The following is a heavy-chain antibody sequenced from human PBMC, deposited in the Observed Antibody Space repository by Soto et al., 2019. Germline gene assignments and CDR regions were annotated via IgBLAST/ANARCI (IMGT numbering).Heavy chain of an antibody. Sequence: GSLRLSFAASGFTFRSYAMRWVLQAPGKGLDWVSAIIGSGGSTYYADSVKGRFTISRDNSKNTLYLQMSSLRAEDTAVYYCAKDQYYYGSGSHFDYWGQGTLVTVSS. V-gene: IGHV3-23*01. D-gene: IGHD3-10*01. CDR1: GFTFRSYA. J-gene: IGHJ4*02. CDR2: IIGSGGST. CDR3: AKDQYYYGSGSHFDY.